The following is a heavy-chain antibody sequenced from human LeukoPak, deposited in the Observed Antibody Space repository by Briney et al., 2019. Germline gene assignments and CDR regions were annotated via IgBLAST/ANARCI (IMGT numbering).Heavy chain of an antibody. J-gene: IGHJ4*02. CDR3: AGTILTGYYSTLDY. CDR1: GGSISSYY. D-gene: IGHD3-9*01. Sequence: SETLSLXCTVSGGSISSYYWSWIRQPPGKELEWIGYIYYSGSTNYNPSLKSRVTISVDTSKNQFSLKLSSVTAADTAVYYCAGTILTGYYSTLDYWGQGTLVTVSS. CDR2: IYYSGST. V-gene: IGHV4-59*01.